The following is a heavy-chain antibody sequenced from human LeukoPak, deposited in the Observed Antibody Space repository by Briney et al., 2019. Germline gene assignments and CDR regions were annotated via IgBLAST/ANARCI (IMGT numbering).Heavy chain of an antibody. Sequence: GGSLRLSCAASGFHFRTYWMHWVRQAPGKGLVWVSRINSDGSNTTYADSVRGRFTVSRDNAMNTLYLQMHSLRAEDTALYLCARGYGADVWGKGTMVTVSS. J-gene: IGHJ6*04. CDR1: GFHFRTYW. CDR2: INSDGSNT. V-gene: IGHV3-74*01. CDR3: ARGYGADV.